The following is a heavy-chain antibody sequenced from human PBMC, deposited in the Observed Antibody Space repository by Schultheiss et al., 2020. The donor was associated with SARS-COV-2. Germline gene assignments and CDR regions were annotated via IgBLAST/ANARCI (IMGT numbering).Heavy chain of an antibody. Sequence: GESLKISCAASGFTFSSYGMHWVRQAPGKGLEWVAVIWYDGSNKYYADSVKGRFTISRDNSKNTLYLQMNSLRAEDTAVYYCARDLTSIRALWFGELSHCYYYGMDVWGQGTTVTVSS. D-gene: IGHD3-10*01. CDR3: ARDLTSIRALWFGELSHCYYYGMDV. J-gene: IGHJ6*02. CDR2: IWYDGSNK. CDR1: GFTFSSYG. V-gene: IGHV3-33*08.